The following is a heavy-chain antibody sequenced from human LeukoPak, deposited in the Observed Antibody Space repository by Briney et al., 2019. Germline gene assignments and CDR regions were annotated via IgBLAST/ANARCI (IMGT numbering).Heavy chain of an antibody. D-gene: IGHD2-8*01. Sequence: SETLSLTCAVYGGSFSGYYWSWIRQPPGKGLEWIGEINHSGSTNYDPSLKSRVTMSVDTSKNQFSLKLSSVTAADTAVYYCASLGYCTNGVCYGYFDYWGQGTLVTVSS. CDR3: ASLGYCTNGVCYGYFDY. V-gene: IGHV4-34*01. J-gene: IGHJ4*02. CDR2: INHSGST. CDR1: GGSFSGYY.